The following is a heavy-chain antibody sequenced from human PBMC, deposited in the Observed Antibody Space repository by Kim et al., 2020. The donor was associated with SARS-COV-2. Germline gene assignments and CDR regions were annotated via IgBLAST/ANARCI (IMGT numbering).Heavy chain of an antibody. Sequence: GESLKISCKGSGYGFSTYWIAWVRQVPGKGLEWMGLIYPSESEIRYNPSFEGQVTISADKSIRTAYLQWSSLKASDTAIYYCARMFYDSAGPYYELDYWGQGTLVTVSS. J-gene: IGHJ4*02. CDR1: GYGFSTYW. CDR2: IYPSESEI. V-gene: IGHV5-51*01. D-gene: IGHD3-22*01. CDR3: ARMFYDSAGPYYELDY.